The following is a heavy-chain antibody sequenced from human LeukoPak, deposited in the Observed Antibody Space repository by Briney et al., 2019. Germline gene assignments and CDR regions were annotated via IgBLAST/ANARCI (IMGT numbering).Heavy chain of an antibody. CDR2: IKSDGST. CDR3: ARAPSEIGGYYPEYFRH. CDR1: GFTFSTYW. J-gene: IGHJ1*01. V-gene: IGHV3-74*01. Sequence: GGSLRLSCAASGFTFSTYWMHWVRQAPGKGLVWVLRIKSDGSTNYADSVKGRFTISRDNANNTLSLQMNSLRPEDTGVYYCARAPSEIGGYYPEYFRHWAQGTLVTVSS. D-gene: IGHD3-22*01.